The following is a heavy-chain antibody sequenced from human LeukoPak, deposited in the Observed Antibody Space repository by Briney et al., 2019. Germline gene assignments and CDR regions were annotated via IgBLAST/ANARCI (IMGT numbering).Heavy chain of an antibody. CDR1: GGSISSGGYY. CDR3: ARTTIIEVRGVIHYFDY. CDR2: IYYSGST. Sequence: PSETLSLTCTVSGGSISSGGYYWSWIRQHPGKGLEWIGYIYYSGSTYYNPSLKSRVTISVDTSKNQFSLKLSSVTAADTAVYYCARTTIIEVRGVIHYFDYWGQGTLVTVSS. D-gene: IGHD3-10*01. J-gene: IGHJ4*02. V-gene: IGHV4-31*03.